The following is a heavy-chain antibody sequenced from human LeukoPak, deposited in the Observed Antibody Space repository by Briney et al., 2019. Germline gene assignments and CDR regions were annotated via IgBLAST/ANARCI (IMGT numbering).Heavy chain of an antibody. Sequence: GASVKVSCKASGYTFTSYGISWVRQAPGQGLEWMGWISAYNGNTNYAQKLQGRVTMTTDTSTSTAYMELRSLRSDDTAVYYCATSELLLWFGELPAFDYWGQGTLVTVSS. CDR1: GYTFTSYG. V-gene: IGHV1-18*01. D-gene: IGHD3-10*01. J-gene: IGHJ4*02. CDR2: ISAYNGNT. CDR3: ATSELLLWFGELPAFDY.